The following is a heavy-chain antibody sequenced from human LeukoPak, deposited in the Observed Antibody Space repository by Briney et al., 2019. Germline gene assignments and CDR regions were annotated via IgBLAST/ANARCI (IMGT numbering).Heavy chain of an antibody. CDR1: GFTFDDYA. V-gene: IGHV3-9*03. Sequence: GGSLRLSCAASGFTFDDYAMHWVRQAPGKGLEWVSGISWNSGSIGYADSVKGRFTISRDNAKNSLYLQMNSLRAEDMALYYCAKGGSVGDYYYYMDVWGKGTTVTVSS. D-gene: IGHD3-16*01. CDR3: AKGGSVGDYYYYMDV. J-gene: IGHJ6*03. CDR2: ISWNSGSI.